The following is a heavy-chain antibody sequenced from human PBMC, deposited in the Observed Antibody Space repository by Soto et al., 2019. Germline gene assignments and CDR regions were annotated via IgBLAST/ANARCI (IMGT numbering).Heavy chain of an antibody. CDR1: GCTFSSYA. J-gene: IGHJ4*02. CDR3: AKDPASTIGSYYDSSGYLPDS. Sequence: GGSLRLSCAASGCTFSSYAMSWVRQAPGKGLEWVSIISNSGYRTQSADSVKGRFSISKDNSKNTLYLQMNSLKVEDTAVYYCAKDPASTIGSYYDSSGYLPDSWGQGTLVTVS. CDR2: ISNSGYRT. D-gene: IGHD3-22*01. V-gene: IGHV3-23*01.